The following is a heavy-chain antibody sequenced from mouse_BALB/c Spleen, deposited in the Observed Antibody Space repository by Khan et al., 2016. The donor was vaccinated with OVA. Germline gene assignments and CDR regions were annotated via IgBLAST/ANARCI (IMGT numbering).Heavy chain of an antibody. J-gene: IGHJ1*01. CDR2: LRSGDTYT. CDR1: GFTFRNYA. D-gene: IGHD1-1*01. Sequence: EVELVESGGGLVKPGGSLKLSCAASGFTFRNYAMSWVRQTPAKRLEWVAPLRSGDTYTYYPDSVQGRFIISRVYAKHTLYLQRSRLGSEETDMYYCKRPPITTVEAMSYWFFEGWGAGNTVTVSA. CDR3: KRPPITTVEAMSYWFFEG. V-gene: IGHV5-9-3*01.